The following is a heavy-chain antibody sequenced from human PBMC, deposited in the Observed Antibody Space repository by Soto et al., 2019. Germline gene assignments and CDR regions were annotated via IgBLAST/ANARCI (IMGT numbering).Heavy chain of an antibody. CDR1: GFTFSTYS. D-gene: IGHD3-10*01. V-gene: IGHV3-21*06. J-gene: IGHJ6*02. CDR3: ARSSGGSGKLWNYYGMDV. Sequence: GGSLRLSCAASGFTFSTYSMNWVRQAPGKGLEWVSSISISSTYIYYADSVKGRFTISRDNAKNSLYLQMNSLRAEDTAVYYCARSSGGSGKLWNYYGMDVWGQGTTVTVSS. CDR2: ISISSTYI.